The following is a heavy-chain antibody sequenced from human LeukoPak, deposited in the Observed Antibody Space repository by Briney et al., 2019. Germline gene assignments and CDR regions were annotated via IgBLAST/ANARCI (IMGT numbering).Heavy chain of an antibody. CDR1: GFTFSSYA. Sequence: PGGSLRLSCAASGFTFSSYAMHWVRQAPGKGLEYVSAISSNGGSTYYANSVKGRFTISRDNSKNTLYLQMGSLRAEDMAVYYCARLTYDSSGYYYDYWGQGTLATVSS. CDR3: ARLTYDSSGYYYDY. CDR2: ISSNGGST. D-gene: IGHD3-22*01. V-gene: IGHV3-64*01. J-gene: IGHJ4*02.